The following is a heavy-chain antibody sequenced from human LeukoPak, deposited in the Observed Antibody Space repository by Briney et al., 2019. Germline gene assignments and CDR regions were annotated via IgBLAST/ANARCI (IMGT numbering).Heavy chain of an antibody. CDR2: IFPGDSNT. CDR1: GYTFTTYW. J-gene: IGHJ4*02. D-gene: IGHD3-22*01. V-gene: IGHV5-51*01. CDR3: ARLDISGYYYIDY. Sequence: GESLKISCKGSGYTFTTYWIGWVRQMPGKGLEWMGIIFPGDSNTRYSPSFHGQDTISADKPISTAYLQWSSLKASDTAMYYCARLDISGYYYIDYWGQGTLVTVSS.